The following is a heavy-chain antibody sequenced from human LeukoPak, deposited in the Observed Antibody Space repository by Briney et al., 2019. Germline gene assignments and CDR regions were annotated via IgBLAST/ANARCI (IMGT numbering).Heavy chain of an antibody. CDR2: ISGSGGST. V-gene: IGHV3-23*01. CDR1: GFTFSNAW. CDR3: AKDTPPRYYYDSSGYYSDY. D-gene: IGHD3-22*01. Sequence: PGGSLRLSCAASGFTFSNAWMSWVRQAPGKGLEWVSAISGSGGSTYYADSVKGRFTISRDNSKNTLYLQMNSLRAEDTAVYYCAKDTPPRYYYDSSGYYSDYWGQGTLVTVSS. J-gene: IGHJ4*02.